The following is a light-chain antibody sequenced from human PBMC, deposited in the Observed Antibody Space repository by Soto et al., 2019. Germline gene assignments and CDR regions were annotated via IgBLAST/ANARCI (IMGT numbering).Light chain of an antibody. CDR2: WAS. J-gene: IGKJ1*01. CDR3: QQYFDTPRT. CDR1: QSVLYKSTNKNY. Sequence: DIVMTQSPDSLAGSLGERATINCKSSQSVLYKSTNKNYLSWYQQRPGQPPKLLIYWASTRESGVPDRFSGSGSRTDFTLTISSLQAEDVAVYYCQQYFDTPRTFGPGTKVEIK. V-gene: IGKV4-1*01.